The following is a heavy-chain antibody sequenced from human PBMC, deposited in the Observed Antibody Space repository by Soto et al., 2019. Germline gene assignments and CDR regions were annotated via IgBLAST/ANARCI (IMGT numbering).Heavy chain of an antibody. V-gene: IGHV4-59*01. J-gene: IGHJ6*02. CDR1: GGSIGSYY. D-gene: IGHD2-2*01. Sequence: SETLSLTSTVSGGSIGSYYWSWIRQPPGKGLEWIGYIYYSGSTNYNPSLKSRVTISVDTSKNQFSLKLSSVTAADTAVYYCAIGTSLTYYYGMDVWGQGTTVTVSS. CDR2: IYYSGST. CDR3: AIGTSLTYYYGMDV.